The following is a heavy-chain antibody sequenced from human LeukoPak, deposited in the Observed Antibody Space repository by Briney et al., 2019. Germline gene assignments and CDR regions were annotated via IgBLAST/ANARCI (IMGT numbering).Heavy chain of an antibody. CDR3: AKSAMVRGYFDY. D-gene: IGHD3-10*01. Sequence: GGSLRLSCAASGFTFSSYAMHWVRQAPGKGLEWVAIIKTDGSQIYYVDSVKGRFTISRDNAKNSLYLQMNSLRAEDTAVYYCAKSAMVRGYFDYWGQGTLVTVSS. CDR1: GFTFSSYA. J-gene: IGHJ4*02. V-gene: IGHV3-7*01. CDR2: IKTDGSQI.